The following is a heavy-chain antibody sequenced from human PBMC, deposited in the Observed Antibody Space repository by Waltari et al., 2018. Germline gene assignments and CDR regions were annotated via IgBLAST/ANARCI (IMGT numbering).Heavy chain of an antibody. J-gene: IGHJ3*02. V-gene: IGHV1-2*02. Sequence: QVQLVQSGAEVKKPGASVKVSCKASGYTFTGYYMHWVRQAPGQGLEGRGGCNPTVGAKNSARKWTGRVHKNRDTSIGQAYMELSRLRSDDTAVYYCARDPPHLSGSSDVFDIWGQGTMVTVSS. CDR1: GYTFTGYY. D-gene: IGHD3-10*01. CDR3: ARDPPHLSGSSDVFDI. CDR2: CNPTVGAK.